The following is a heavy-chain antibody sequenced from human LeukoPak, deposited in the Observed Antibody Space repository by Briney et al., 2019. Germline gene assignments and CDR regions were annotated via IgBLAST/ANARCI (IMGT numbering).Heavy chain of an antibody. CDR1: GYTLTELS. D-gene: IGHD3-9*01. CDR2: FDPEDGET. J-gene: IGHJ3*02. V-gene: IGHV1-24*01. CDR3: ATGKGILINHDAFNI. Sequence: GASVKVSCKVSGYTLTELSMHWVRQAPGKGLEWMGGFDPEDGETIYAQKFQGRVTMTEDTSTDTAYMELSSLRSEDTAVYYCATGKGILINHDAFNIWGQGTMVTVSS.